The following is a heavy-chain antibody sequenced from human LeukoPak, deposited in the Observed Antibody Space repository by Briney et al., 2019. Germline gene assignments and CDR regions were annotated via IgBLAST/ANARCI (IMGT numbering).Heavy chain of an antibody. CDR3: AKEATGTTYYYYYMDV. J-gene: IGHJ6*03. CDR1: GFTFSSYA. D-gene: IGHD1-7*01. CDR2: ISGSGGST. Sequence: PGGSLRLSCAASGFTFSSYAMSWVRQAPGKGLEWVSAISGSGGSTYYADSVKGRFTISRDNSKNTLYLQMYSLRAEDTAVYYCAKEATGTTYYYYYMDVWGKGTTVTVSS. V-gene: IGHV3-23*01.